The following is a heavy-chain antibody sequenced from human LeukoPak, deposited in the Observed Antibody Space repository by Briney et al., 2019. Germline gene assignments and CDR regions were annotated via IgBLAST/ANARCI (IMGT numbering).Heavy chain of an antibody. V-gene: IGHV3-21*01. CDR1: GFTFSTYS. D-gene: IGHD2-2*01. J-gene: IGHJ4*02. Sequence: GGSLRLSCAASGFTFSTYSMNWVRQAPGKRLEWVSSISSSSDYIYYADSVKGRFTISRDNAKKSLYLQMNSLRAEDTAVYYCAREDSTSWTPGDYWGQGTLVTVSS. CDR2: ISSSSDYI. CDR3: AREDSTSWTPGDY.